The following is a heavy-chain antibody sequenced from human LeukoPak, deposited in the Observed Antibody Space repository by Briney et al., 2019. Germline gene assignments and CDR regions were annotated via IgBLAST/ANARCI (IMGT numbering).Heavy chain of an antibody. Sequence: GSLRLSCAASGFTFSTFAMNWVRQAPGKGLEWIGEINHSGSTNYNPSLKSRVTISLDTSKNQFSLKLTSVTAADTAVYYCARGKKEGIEMVRGIILNKRYSYMDVWGKGTTVTVSS. CDR1: GFTFSTFA. V-gene: IGHV4-34*01. CDR3: ARGKKEGIEMVRGIILNKRYSYMDV. CDR2: INHSGST. D-gene: IGHD3-10*01. J-gene: IGHJ6*03.